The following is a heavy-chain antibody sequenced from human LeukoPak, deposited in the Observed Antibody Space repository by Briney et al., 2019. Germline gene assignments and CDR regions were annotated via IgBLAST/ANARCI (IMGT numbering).Heavy chain of an antibody. J-gene: IGHJ4*02. V-gene: IGHV4-59*08. CDR2: IYYSGST. D-gene: IGHD5-18*01. Sequence: SETLSLTCAVYGGSFSSYYWSWIRQPPGKGLEWIGYIYYSGSTNYNPSLKSRVTISVDTSKNQFSLKLSSVTAADTAVYYCASGKRGYRYFDYWGQGTLVTVSS. CDR1: GGSFSSYY. CDR3: ASGKRGYRYFDY.